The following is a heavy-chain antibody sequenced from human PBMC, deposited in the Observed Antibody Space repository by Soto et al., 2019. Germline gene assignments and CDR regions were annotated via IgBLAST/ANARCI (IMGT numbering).Heavy chain of an antibody. Sequence: QVQLVESGGGVVQPGTSLRLSCVGSGFTFRSYVIHWVRQAPGKGLEWVALTSYDGSGKYYGDSVRGRFTISRDNSRNTVDPQMDSLRLEDTALYYCARWGTTGGLDVWGQGTLVSVSS. CDR3: ARWGTTGGLDV. CDR2: TSYDGSGK. J-gene: IGHJ1*01. D-gene: IGHD3-16*01. V-gene: IGHV3-30*19. CDR1: GFTFRSYV.